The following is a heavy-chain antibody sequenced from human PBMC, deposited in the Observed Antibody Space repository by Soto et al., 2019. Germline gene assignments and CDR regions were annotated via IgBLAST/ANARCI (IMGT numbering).Heavy chain of an antibody. CDR2: INYSGTT. J-gene: IGHJ2*01. CDR3: ARRANVPSWYFDL. CDR1: GASISRTSSY. D-gene: IGHD3-10*02. Sequence: QVQLQESGPGLVKPSETLSLTCTVSGASISRTSSYWGWIRQPPGKGLEWIASINYSGTTYYNPSLKSRVTMSVDTSRNQFSLRLTSVTAADTGIYFCARRANVPSWYFDLWGR. V-gene: IGHV4-39*01.